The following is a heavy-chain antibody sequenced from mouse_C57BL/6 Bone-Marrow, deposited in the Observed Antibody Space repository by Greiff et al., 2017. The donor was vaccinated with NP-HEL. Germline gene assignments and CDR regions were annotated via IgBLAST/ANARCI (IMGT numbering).Heavy chain of an antibody. Sequence: QVHVKQSGPELVKPGASVKISCKASGYAFSSSWMNWVKQRPGKGLEWIGRIYPGDGDTNYNGKFKGKATLTADKSSSTAYMQLSSLTSEDSAVYFCASLYSNYGGGYWGQGTTLTVSS. V-gene: IGHV1-82*01. J-gene: IGHJ2*01. D-gene: IGHD2-5*01. CDR3: ASLYSNYGGGY. CDR1: GYAFSSSW. CDR2: IYPGDGDT.